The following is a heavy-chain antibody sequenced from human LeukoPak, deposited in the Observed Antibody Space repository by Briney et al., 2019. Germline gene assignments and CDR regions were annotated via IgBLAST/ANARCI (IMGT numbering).Heavy chain of an antibody. CDR3: ARGLFLSGYLDAFDI. D-gene: IGHD3-22*01. CDR2: IYNDGRT. J-gene: IGHJ3*02. V-gene: IGHV3-53*01. Sequence: GGSLRLSCEASGFTFTSYNMNWVRQAPGKGLEWVSLIYNDGRTYYADSVKGRCTISRDNSKNTLYLQTNSLRVEDTAVYYCARGLFLSGYLDAFDIWGQGTVVTVSS. CDR1: GFTFTSYN.